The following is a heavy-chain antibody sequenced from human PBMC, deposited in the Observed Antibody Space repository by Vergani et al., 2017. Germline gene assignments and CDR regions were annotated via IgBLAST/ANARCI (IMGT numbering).Heavy chain of an antibody. CDR3: AREERSNTTPFGGN. V-gene: IGHV3-23*01. Sequence: EVHLLESGGGQVEAGGSLKLSWVASGFTFSISAMSWVRQTPGKGLEWVSEIGGHGERTYYADSVKGRFTISRDNSKNTVYLQMNSLKADDRATYYCAREERSNTTPFGGNWGQGTLVTV. J-gene: IGHJ4*02. CDR2: IGGHGERT. CDR1: GFTFSISA. D-gene: IGHD2/OR15-2a*01.